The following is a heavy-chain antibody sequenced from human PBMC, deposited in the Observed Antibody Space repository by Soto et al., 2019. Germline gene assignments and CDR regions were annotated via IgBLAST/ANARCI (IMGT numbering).Heavy chain of an antibody. CDR3: AGDYYDSSGYYYNFDY. Sequence: SETLSLTCTVSGCSISSGGYYWSWIRQHPGKGLEWIGYIYYSGSTYYNPSLKSRVTISVDTSKNQFSLKLSSVTAADTAVYYCAGDYYDSSGYYYNFDYWGQGTLVTVSS. V-gene: IGHV4-31*03. D-gene: IGHD3-22*01. CDR1: GCSISSGGYY. J-gene: IGHJ4*02. CDR2: IYYSGST.